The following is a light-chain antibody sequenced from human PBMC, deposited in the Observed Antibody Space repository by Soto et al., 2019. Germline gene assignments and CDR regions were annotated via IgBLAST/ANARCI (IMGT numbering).Light chain of an antibody. Sequence: DLQMTQSPSTLSASVGDRVTITCRASQYINRWLAWYQQKPGKAPKLLIYKASSLESGVPSRFSGSGSGTEFTLTISSLQPDDFATYYCQQYNSYSYTFGQGTKLEIK. CDR1: QYINRW. CDR2: KAS. V-gene: IGKV1-5*03. CDR3: QQYNSYSYT. J-gene: IGKJ2*01.